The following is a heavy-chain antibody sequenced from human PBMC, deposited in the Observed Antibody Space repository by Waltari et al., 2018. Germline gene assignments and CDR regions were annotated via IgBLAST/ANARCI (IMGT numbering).Heavy chain of an antibody. J-gene: IGHJ5*02. Sequence: EVQLVESGGGLVKPGGSLRLYCAASGFTFSSSSMNWVRQAPGKGLEWVSSISSSSSYIYYADSVKGRFTISRDNAKNSLYLQMNSLRAEDTAVYYCARDQTYDAVNWFDPWGQGTLVTVSS. CDR1: GFTFSSSS. CDR2: ISSSSSYI. CDR3: ARDQTYDAVNWFDP. V-gene: IGHV3-21*01. D-gene: IGHD3-22*01.